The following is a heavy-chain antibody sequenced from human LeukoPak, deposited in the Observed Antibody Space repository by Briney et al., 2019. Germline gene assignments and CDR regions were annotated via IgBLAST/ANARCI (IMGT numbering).Heavy chain of an antibody. CDR3: ARDRGEVLLWFGDPTPPLNWFDP. D-gene: IGHD3-10*01. Sequence: ASVKVSCKASGYTFTSYGISWVRQAPGQGLEWMGWISAYNGNTNYAQKFQGRVTMTRDTSTSTVYMELSSLRSEDTAVYYCARDRGEVLLWFGDPTPPLNWFDPWGQGTLVTVSS. CDR1: GYTFTSYG. J-gene: IGHJ5*02. CDR2: ISAYNGNT. V-gene: IGHV1-18*01.